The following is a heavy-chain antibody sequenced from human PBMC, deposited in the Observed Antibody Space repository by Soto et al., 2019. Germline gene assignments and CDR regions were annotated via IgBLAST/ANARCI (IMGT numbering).Heavy chain of an antibody. CDR1: GDSISSYY. CDR2: IYDRGTT. V-gene: IGHV4-59*01. CDR3: ARGGNWNSYYYRLDV. D-gene: IGHD1-1*01. J-gene: IGHJ6*02. Sequence: SETLSLTCTVSGDSISSYYWIWIRQPPGKGLEWIAYIYDRGTTNYNPSLKSRVTISLDTSKNQFSLKMSSVTAADTAVYYCARGGNWNSYYYRLDVWGQGTTVTVS.